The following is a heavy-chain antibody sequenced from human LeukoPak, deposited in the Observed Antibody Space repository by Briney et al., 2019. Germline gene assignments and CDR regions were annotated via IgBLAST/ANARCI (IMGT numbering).Heavy chain of an antibody. V-gene: IGHV3-23*01. CDR1: GFTFSNYA. Sequence: GGSLRLSCAASGFTFSNYAMSLVRQAPGKGLEWVSAISGSGGSTYYADSVKGRFTISRDNSKNTLYLQMNSLRAEDTAVYYCAKDLLSLEDYSRWGQGTLVTVSS. CDR3: AKDLLSLEDYSR. D-gene: IGHD3-3*01. CDR2: ISGSGGST. J-gene: IGHJ4*02.